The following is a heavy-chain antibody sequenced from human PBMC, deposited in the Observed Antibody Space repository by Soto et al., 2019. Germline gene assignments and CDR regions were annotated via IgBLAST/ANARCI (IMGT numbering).Heavy chain of an antibody. D-gene: IGHD2-2*01. CDR3: ARDRTDYADHYYGMDI. CDR1: GDSIRRYY. J-gene: IGHJ6*02. Sequence: PSETLSRTCTVSGDSIRRYYWSWILPAPGKGLEWIGYFHSTVSTYYSPSLKSRVTISVDTSRNQFSLRLSSVTAADTAVYYCARDRTDYADHYYGMDIWGQGTTVTVSS. CDR2: FHSTVST. V-gene: IGHV4-59*01.